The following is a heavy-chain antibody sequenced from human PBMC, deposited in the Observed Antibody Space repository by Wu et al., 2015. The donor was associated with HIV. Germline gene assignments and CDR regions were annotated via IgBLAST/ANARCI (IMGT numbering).Heavy chain of an antibody. CDR3: ARGRVDSGYVWYFDY. CDR2: INPNSGGT. J-gene: IGHJ4*02. Sequence: QVQLVQSGAEVKKPGSSVKVSCKASGGTFSSYAISWVRQAPGQGLEWMGWINPNSGGTNYAQKFQGRVTMTRDTSISTAYMELSRLRSDDTAVYYCARGRVDSGYVWYFDYWGQGTLVTVSS. V-gene: IGHV1-2*02. CDR1: GGTFSSYA. D-gene: IGHD5-12*01.